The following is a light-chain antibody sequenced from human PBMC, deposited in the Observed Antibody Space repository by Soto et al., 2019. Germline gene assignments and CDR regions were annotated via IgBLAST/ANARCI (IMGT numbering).Light chain of an antibody. Sequence: DIQMTQSPSSLSAFVGDRVTISCRASPGIRNSVAWYQQKPGKTPKVLIYDASTLQSGFPSRFSGSGSGTDFTLTISSLQPEDVAIYYCQKYNSGLETFGPGTKVDIK. CDR3: QKYNSGLET. CDR1: PGIRNS. J-gene: IGKJ3*01. CDR2: DAS. V-gene: IGKV1-27*01.